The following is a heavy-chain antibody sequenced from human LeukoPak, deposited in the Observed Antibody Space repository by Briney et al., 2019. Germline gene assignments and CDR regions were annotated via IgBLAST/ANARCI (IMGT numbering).Heavy chain of an antibody. CDR2: VKSDGSDT. D-gene: IGHD6-19*01. CDR3: ARFPSSGWCNFDF. CDR1: GSTFSRYW. J-gene: IGHJ4*01. V-gene: IGHV3-74*01. Sequence: PGGSLRLSCAASGSTFSRYWMHWVRQAPGKGLVWVSRVKSDGSDTIYADSVKGRFTISRDNAKNSLYLQMNSLRDEDTAVYYCARFPSSGWCNFDFWGHGTLVIVSS.